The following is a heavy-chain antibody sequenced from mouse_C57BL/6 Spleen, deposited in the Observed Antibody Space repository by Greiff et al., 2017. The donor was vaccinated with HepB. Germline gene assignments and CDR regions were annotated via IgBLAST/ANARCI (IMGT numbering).Heavy chain of an antibody. CDR1: GYTFTSYD. Sequence: VQGVESGPELVKPGASVKLSCKASGYTFTSYDINWVKQRPGQGLEWIGWIYPRDGSTKYNEKFKGKATLTVDTSSSTAYMELHSLTSEDSAVYFCARGYDYAFDYWGQGTTLTVSS. CDR2: IYPRDGST. D-gene: IGHD2-4*01. J-gene: IGHJ2*01. CDR3: ARGYDYAFDY. V-gene: IGHV1-85*01.